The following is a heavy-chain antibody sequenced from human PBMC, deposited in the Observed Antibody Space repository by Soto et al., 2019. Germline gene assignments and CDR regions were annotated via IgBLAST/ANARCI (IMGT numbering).Heavy chain of an antibody. Sequence: QVQLVQSGAEVKKPGSSVKVSCKSSGGTFSSFINYPINWVRQAPGQGLEWMGGIVPNVGTVNYAQKFRGKVTITADKSTGTAYMGLSSLRSEDTALYYCARRDTSGFLRYFDNWGQGTQVTVSS. CDR3: ARRDTSGFLRYFDN. V-gene: IGHV1-69*06. J-gene: IGHJ4*02. CDR1: GGTFSSFINYP. D-gene: IGHD3-3*01. CDR2: IVPNVGTV.